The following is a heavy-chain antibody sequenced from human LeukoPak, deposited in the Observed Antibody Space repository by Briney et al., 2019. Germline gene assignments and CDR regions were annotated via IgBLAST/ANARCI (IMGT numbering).Heavy chain of an antibody. Sequence: SETLSLTCAVSGGSISSSNWWSWVRQTPGKGLESIGEIYHSGSTNYNPSLKSRVTISVDKSKNQFSLKLSSVTAADAAVYYCARLPDGYDILTGYPDHDAFDIWGQGTMVTVSS. D-gene: IGHD3-9*01. CDR3: ARLPDGYDILTGYPDHDAFDI. V-gene: IGHV4-4*02. J-gene: IGHJ3*02. CDR2: IYHSGST. CDR1: GGSISSSNW.